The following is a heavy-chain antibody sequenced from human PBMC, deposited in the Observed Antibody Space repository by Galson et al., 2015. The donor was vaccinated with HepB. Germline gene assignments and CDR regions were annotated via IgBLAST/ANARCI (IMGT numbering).Heavy chain of an antibody. CDR1: GFNFRDYA. CDR2: MGSSGYT. CDR3: VKYSIKESLGDY. Sequence: SLRLSCATSGFNFRDYAMSWVRQAPGKGLEWVSGMGSSGYTHYAGSVQGRATISRDNYKNTLYLQMNSLRVEDTAIYYCVKYSIKESLGDYWGQGPLVTVSS. D-gene: IGHD2-8*01. V-gene: IGHV3-23*01. J-gene: IGHJ4*02.